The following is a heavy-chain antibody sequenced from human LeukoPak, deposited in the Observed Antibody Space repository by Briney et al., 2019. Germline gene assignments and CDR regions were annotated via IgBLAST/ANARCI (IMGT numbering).Heavy chain of an antibody. V-gene: IGHV3-23*01. CDR1: GFSFSGYA. Sequence: PGGSLRLSCAVSGFSFSGYAMSWVRQAPGKGLEWVSAISGSGGSTYYADSVKGRSTISRDNSKNTLYLQMNSLRAEDTAVYYCAELGITMIGGVWGKGTTVTISS. D-gene: IGHD3-10*02. CDR2: ISGSGGST. CDR3: AELGITMIGGV. J-gene: IGHJ6*04.